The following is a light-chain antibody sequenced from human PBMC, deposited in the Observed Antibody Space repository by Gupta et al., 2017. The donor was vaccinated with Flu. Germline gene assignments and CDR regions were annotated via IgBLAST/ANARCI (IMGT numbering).Light chain of an antibody. J-gene: IGKJ4*01. V-gene: IGKV4-1*01. CDR1: QTRCDNPNKKNY. Sequence: SLSERATINCRSSQTRCDNPNKKNYVAWYQQKPGQPPKLLIYWASTRHSGVPDRFSGSGSGTDFTLTISSLQAEDVAIYYCQHELNSSHDFGGGTKVQIK. CDR2: WAS. CDR3: QHELNSSHD.